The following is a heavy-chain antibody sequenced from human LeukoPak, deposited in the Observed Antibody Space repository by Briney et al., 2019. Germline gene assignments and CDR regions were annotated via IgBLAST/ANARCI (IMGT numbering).Heavy chain of an antibody. CDR3: ARGLRDGYCSGGSCYSAI. CDR2: INPNSGGT. V-gene: IGHV1-2*06. J-gene: IGHJ1*01. D-gene: IGHD2-15*01. CDR1: GYTFTGYY. Sequence: ASVKVSCKASGYTFTGYYMHWVRQAPGQGLEWMGRINPNSGGTNYAQKFQGRVTMTRDTSISTAYMGLSRLRSDDTAVYYCARGLRDGYCSGGSCYSAIWGQGTLVTVSS.